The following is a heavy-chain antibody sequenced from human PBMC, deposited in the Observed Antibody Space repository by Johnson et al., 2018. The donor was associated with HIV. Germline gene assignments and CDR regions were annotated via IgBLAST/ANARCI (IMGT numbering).Heavy chain of an antibody. CDR1: GFTVSTNY. D-gene: IGHD5-24*01. CDR3: AREGGDGYSPSAFDI. CDR2: IYTGGST. Sequence: EVQLVESGGGLVHPGGSLRLSCAASGFTVSTNYMSWVRQAPGKGLEWVSLIYTGGSTFYADSVKGRFTISRDNSKNTLYLQMNSLRAEDTAVYYCAREGGDGYSPSAFDIWGQGTMVTVSS. V-gene: IGHV3-66*02. J-gene: IGHJ3*02.